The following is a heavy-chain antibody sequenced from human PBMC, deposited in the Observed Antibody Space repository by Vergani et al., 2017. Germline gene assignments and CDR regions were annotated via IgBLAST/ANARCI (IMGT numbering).Heavy chain of an antibody. CDR2: INPNSGGT. J-gene: IGHJ5*02. D-gene: IGHD2-2*01. Sequence: QVQLVQSGAEVKKPGASVKVSCKASGYTFTGYYMHWVRQAPGQGLEWMGWINPNSGGTNYAQKFQGRVTMTRDTSISTAYMELSRLISDATAVYYCARGYCRNTSSYPHRNWFDPWGQGTLVTVSS. CDR1: GYTFTGYY. CDR3: ARGYCRNTSSYPHRNWFDP. V-gene: IGHV1-2*02.